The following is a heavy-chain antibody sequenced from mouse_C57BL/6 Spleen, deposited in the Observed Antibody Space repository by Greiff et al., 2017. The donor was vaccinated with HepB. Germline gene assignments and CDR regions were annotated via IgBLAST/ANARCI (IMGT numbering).Heavy chain of an antibody. CDR3: ASYYCGSSYGFAY. CDR2: IYPGSGST. CDR1: GYTFTSYW. Sequence: QVQLQQPGAELVKPGASVKMSCKASGYTFTSYWITWVKQRPGQGLEWIGDIYPGSGSTNYNEKFKSKATLTVDTSSSTAYMQLSSLTSEDSAVYYCASYYCGSSYGFAYWGQGTLVTVSA. J-gene: IGHJ3*01. V-gene: IGHV1-55*01. D-gene: IGHD1-1*01.